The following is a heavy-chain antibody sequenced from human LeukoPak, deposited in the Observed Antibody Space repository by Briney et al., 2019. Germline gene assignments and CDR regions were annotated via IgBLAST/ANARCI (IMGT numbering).Heavy chain of an antibody. D-gene: IGHD6-19*01. Sequence: ASLKVTCKASGYTFTGYYMHWVRHPPGQGLEWMGWINPNGGGTNYSQKFEGRVTMTRDTSISTAYMELSRLRSDDKAVYYCSREAVAGTANDDYWRERTVVAVSS. CDR3: SREAVAGTANDDY. CDR2: INPNGGGT. J-gene: IGHJ4*02. CDR1: GYTFTGYY. V-gene: IGHV1-2*02.